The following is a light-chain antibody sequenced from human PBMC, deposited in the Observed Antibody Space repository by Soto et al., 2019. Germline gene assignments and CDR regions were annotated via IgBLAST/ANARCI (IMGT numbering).Light chain of an antibody. CDR1: QAINTY. CDR3: QQRYGDPGLN. Sequence: EIRLTQSPESLAASVGDTVTITCWASQAINTYLNCYQQKPGGAPMILIYAAVGLQPGVPSRFSGSGSGTHFTHTTRCLQPEDFGTYYCQQRYGDPGLNFGGGTMVEI. V-gene: IGKV1-39*01. CDR2: AAV. J-gene: IGKJ4*01.